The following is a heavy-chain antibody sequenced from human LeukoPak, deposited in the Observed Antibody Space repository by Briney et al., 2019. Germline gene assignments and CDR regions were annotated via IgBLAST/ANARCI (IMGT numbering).Heavy chain of an antibody. J-gene: IGHJ5*02. CDR3: APRGDIEHSYVYGKWFDP. Sequence: SETLSLTCAVYGGSFSAYYWTWIRQPPGKGLEWIGEINHSGSSNYNSSLRSRVTISVDTSCKQFSLRLSSATAADTAVYYCAPRGDIEHSYVYGKWFDPWGQGTRVTVSS. D-gene: IGHD5-18*01. V-gene: IGHV4-34*01. CDR2: INHSGSS. CDR1: GGSFSAYY.